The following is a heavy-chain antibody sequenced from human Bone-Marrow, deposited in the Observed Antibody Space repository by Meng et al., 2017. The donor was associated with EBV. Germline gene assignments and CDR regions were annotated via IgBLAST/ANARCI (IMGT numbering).Heavy chain of an antibody. CDR2: IIPMYPSV. CDR3: ARDPRSPPGGTF. V-gene: IGHV1-69*01. CDR1: GDTISSYA. D-gene: IGHD1-26*01. Sequence: VQLVQSGAEVKKPGSSVKVSCKASGDTISSYAISWARQAPGQGLEWMGGIIPMYPSVSYSQKFQGRVTLSADVSTSTVYMELSSLTSEDTAVYYCARDPRSPPGGTFWGQGTLVTVSS. J-gene: IGHJ4*02.